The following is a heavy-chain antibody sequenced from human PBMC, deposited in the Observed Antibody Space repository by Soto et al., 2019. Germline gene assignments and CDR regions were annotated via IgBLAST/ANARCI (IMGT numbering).Heavy chain of an antibody. CDR2: ISAYNGNT. CDR3: ARDGYYYDSSGYYPKTENNYYYYYGMDV. J-gene: IGHJ6*02. Sequence: ASVKVSCKASGYTFTSYGISWVRQAPGQGLERMGWISAYNGNTNYAQKLQGRVTMTTDTSTSTAYMELRSLRSDDTAVYYCARDGYYYDSSGYYPKTENNYYYYYGMDVWGQGTTVTVSS. CDR1: GYTFTSYG. V-gene: IGHV1-18*04. D-gene: IGHD3-22*01.